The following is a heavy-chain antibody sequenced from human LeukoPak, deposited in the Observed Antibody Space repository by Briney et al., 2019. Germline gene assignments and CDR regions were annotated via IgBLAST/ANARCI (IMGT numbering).Heavy chain of an antibody. J-gene: IGHJ5*01. Sequence: GGSLRLSCAASAFTFSRYSMAWVRQAPGKGLEWVSSISSRSSYIYYADSVKGRFTISRDNAKNSLYLQMNSLRAEDTAVYYCARVVSEVQLERLFGWFDSWGQGTLVTVSS. CDR1: AFTFSRYS. CDR2: ISSRSSYI. CDR3: ARVVSEVQLERLFGWFDS. V-gene: IGHV3-21*01. D-gene: IGHD1-1*01.